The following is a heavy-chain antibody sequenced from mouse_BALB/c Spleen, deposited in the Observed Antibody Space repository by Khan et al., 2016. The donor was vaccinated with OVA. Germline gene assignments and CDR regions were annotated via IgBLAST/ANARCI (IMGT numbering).Heavy chain of an antibody. V-gene: IGHV2-6-4*01. CDR1: GFSLSRYS. D-gene: IGHD2-14*01. CDR2: IWGGGST. CDR3: ARTYYRYDGYSAMDY. Sequence: QVQLKESGPGLVAPSQSLSITCTVSGFSLSRYSVHWVSQPPGKGLEWLGMIWGGGSTADYAVLNSRLSISKDNSTSQAFLKMNSLQTDDTAIDYCARTYYRYDGYSAMDYWGQGTSVTVSA. J-gene: IGHJ4*01.